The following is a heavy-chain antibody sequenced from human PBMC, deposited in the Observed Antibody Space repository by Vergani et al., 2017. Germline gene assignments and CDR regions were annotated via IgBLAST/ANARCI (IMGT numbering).Heavy chain of an antibody. D-gene: IGHD5-12*01. Sequence: EVQLLESGGDLVQPGGSLRLSCAASGFTFNHYAMNWVRQAPGTGLEWVSGISGSGGSTYYAGSVKGRFTISRDSSKNTLYLQMNSLSAGDTAVYYCAKANPVNSGYDYLYYFHAMDVWGQGTTVTVSS. V-gene: IGHV3-23*01. CDR3: AKANPVNSGYDYLYYFHAMDV. J-gene: IGHJ6*02. CDR2: ISGSGGST. CDR1: GFTFNHYA.